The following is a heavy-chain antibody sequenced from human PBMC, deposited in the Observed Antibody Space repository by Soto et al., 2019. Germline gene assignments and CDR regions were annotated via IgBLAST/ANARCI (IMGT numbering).Heavy chain of an antibody. CDR1: GFTFHNVW. J-gene: IGHJ4*02. CDR2: IRSKSDGGTP. D-gene: IGHD5-18*01. Sequence: VSLRLSCSTSGFTFHNVWMSWVRQAPGRGLEWVGHIRSKSDGGTPDYAAAMKGRFNISRDDAKNTVYVQMHSLKTEDTAVYYCTTLHSYGLDYWGQGALVTVSS. CDR3: TTLHSYGLDY. V-gene: IGHV3-15*01.